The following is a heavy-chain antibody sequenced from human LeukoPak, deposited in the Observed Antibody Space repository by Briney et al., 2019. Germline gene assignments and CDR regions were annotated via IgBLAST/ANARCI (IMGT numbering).Heavy chain of an antibody. J-gene: IGHJ4*02. CDR3: AREGFGRKPDY. CDR2: ISAYNGNT. D-gene: IGHD3-10*01. V-gene: IGHV1-18*01. Sequence: ASVKVSCKASGGTFSSYAISWVRQAPGQGLEWMGWISAYNGNTSYAQKLQGRVTMTTDTSTSTAYMELRSLRSDDTAVYYCAREGFGRKPDYWGQGTLVTVSS. CDR1: GGTFSSYA.